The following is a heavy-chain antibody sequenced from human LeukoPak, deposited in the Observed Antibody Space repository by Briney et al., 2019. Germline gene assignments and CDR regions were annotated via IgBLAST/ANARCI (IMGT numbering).Heavy chain of an antibody. Sequence: SETLSLTCSVSGGYFSDYYWNWIRQSPGNGLEWIGYIYPSGSTDYNPSLKSRVTMSTDTSKNQISLKLTSVTAADTAVYFCARQATLLAGRLEAGGFDIWGRGTMVTVSS. D-gene: IGHD3-3*01. J-gene: IGHJ3*02. V-gene: IGHV4-59*08. CDR1: GGYFSDYY. CDR2: IYPSGST. CDR3: ARQATLLAGRLEAGGFDI.